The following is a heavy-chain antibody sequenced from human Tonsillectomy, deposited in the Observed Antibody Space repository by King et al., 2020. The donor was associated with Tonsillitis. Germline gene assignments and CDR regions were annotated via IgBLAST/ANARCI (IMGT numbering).Heavy chain of an antibody. CDR3: VRGMLTGSCADY. J-gene: IGHJ4*02. V-gene: IGHV3-23*04. CDR1: GFTFRSYA. CDR2: ISGSGYKT. D-gene: IGHD2-15*01. Sequence: QLVQSGGGLVQPGGPLRLSCAASGFTFRSYALSWVRQSPGKGLQWVSAISGSGYKTYYIDSVKGRFTISRDNSKNTVSLQRNSLRAEDTGVYYCVRGMLTGSCADYWGQGTLVTVSS.